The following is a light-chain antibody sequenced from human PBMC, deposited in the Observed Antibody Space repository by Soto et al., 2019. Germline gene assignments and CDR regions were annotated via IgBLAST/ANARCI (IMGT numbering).Light chain of an antibody. V-gene: IGLV7-43*01. J-gene: IGLJ2*01. CDR3: MLHYGESQV. Sequence: QAVVTQEPSLTVFPGGAVTLTCASSTGAVTSANYQNWLLQKPGQAPRAVFYSASKKHSRTPARFSGSLLGGKAALTLSGVQPEDEAEYYCMLHYGESQVFGGGTKLTVL. CDR2: SAS. CDR1: TGAVTSANY.